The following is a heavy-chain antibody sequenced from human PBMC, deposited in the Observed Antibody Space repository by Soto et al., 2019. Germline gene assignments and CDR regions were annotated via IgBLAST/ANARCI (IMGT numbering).Heavy chain of an antibody. V-gene: IGHV1-69*13. D-gene: IGHD4-17*01. CDR1: GGTFSSYA. CDR3: ARCGDYVPTPTSNRGDYWYFDL. J-gene: IGHJ2*01. CDR2: IIPIFGTA. Sequence: ASVKVSCKASGGTFSSYAISWVRQAPGQGLEWMGGIIPIFGTANYAQKFQGRVTITADESTSTAYMELSSLRSEDTAVYYCARCGDYVPTPTSNRGDYWYFDLWGRGTLVTVSS.